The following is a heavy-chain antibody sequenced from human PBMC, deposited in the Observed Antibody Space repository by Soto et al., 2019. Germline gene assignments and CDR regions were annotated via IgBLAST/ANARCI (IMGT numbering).Heavy chain of an antibody. CDR1: GYSFTSYW. Sequence: GESLKISCTGVGYSFTSYWIGWVRQMPGKGLEWMGIVYPGDSDTRYSPSFQGQVTISADKSITTAYLQWSSLKASDTAMYYCARGYCTTTICYPWFDPWGQGTLVTVSS. J-gene: IGHJ5*02. V-gene: IGHV5-51*01. CDR3: ARGYCTTTICYPWFDP. D-gene: IGHD2-2*01. CDR2: VYPGDSDT.